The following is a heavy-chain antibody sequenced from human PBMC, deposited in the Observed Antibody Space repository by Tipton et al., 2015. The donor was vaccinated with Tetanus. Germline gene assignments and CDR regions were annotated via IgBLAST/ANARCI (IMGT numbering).Heavy chain of an antibody. D-gene: IGHD3-3*01. CDR1: GGSISGGGYS. CDR2: IYESGTT. V-gene: IGHV4-30-2*01. Sequence: TLSLTCDVSGGSISGGGYSWSWIRQPPGPGKGLEWIGYIYESGTTHYNPSLKSRVTLSLDMSKNHVSLNLSSVTAADTAVYFCARANFDFPKKGPFDSWGQGIPVIVS. CDR3: ARANFDFPKKGPFDS. J-gene: IGHJ4*02.